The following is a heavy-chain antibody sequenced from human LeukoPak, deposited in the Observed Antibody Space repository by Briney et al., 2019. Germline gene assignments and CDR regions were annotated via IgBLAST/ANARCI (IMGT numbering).Heavy chain of an antibody. V-gene: IGHV1-2*02. CDR2: INPNSGGT. CDR1: GYTFTGYY. CDR3: ARDNYYDSSGYYPPGNLLDD. D-gene: IGHD3-22*01. J-gene: IGHJ4*02. Sequence: GASVKVSCKASGYTFTGYYMHWVRQAPGQGLEWMGWINPNSGGTNYAQKFQGRVTMTRDTSISTAYMELSRLRSDDTAVYYCARDNYYDSSGYYPPGNLLDDWGQGTLVTVSS.